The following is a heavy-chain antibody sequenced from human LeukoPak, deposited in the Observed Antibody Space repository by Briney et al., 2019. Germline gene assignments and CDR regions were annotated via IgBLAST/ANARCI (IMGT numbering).Heavy chain of an antibody. J-gene: IGHJ4*02. V-gene: IGHV3-74*01. Sequence: QPGGSLRLSCAASGFTFSSYWMHWVRQAPGKGLVWVSRINTDGSSTSYADSVKGRFTISRDNAKNTLYLQMNSLRAEDTAVYYCARDFEYYDFWSGYYVDRFLDYWGQGTLVTVSS. CDR3: ARDFEYYDFWSGYYVDRFLDY. CDR2: INTDGSST. CDR1: GFTFSSYW. D-gene: IGHD3-3*01.